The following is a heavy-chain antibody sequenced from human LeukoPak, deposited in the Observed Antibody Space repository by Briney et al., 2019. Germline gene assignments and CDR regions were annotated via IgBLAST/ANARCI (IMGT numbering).Heavy chain of an antibody. CDR3: ARLLWAGELSIDS. Sequence: ASVKVSCKASGYTFTSYVMPWVRQAPGQRLEWMGWINAGNGNTKYSQKFQGRVTITRDTSASTVYMELSSLRSEDTAVYYCARLLWAGELSIDSWGQGTLVTVSS. CDR1: GYTFTSYV. D-gene: IGHD3-10*01. CDR2: INAGNGNT. J-gene: IGHJ4*02. V-gene: IGHV1-3*01.